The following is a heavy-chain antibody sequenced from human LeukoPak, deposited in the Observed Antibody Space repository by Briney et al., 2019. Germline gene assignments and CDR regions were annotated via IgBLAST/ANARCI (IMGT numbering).Heavy chain of an antibody. D-gene: IGHD6-19*01. CDR3: ASTAVAGITWLNWYFDL. CDR1: GYTFTGHY. CDR2: INPNSGGT. V-gene: IGHV1-2*02. J-gene: IGHJ2*01. Sequence: ASVKVSCKASGYTFTGHYIHWVRQAPGQGLEWMGWINPNSGGTNYAQKFQGRVTMTRDTSISTAYMELSRLRSDDTAVYYCASTAVAGITWLNWYFDLWGRGTLVTVSS.